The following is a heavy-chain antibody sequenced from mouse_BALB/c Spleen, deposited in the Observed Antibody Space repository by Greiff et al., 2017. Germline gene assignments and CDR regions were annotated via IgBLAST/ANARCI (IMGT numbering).Heavy chain of an antibody. CDR3: AIDNDYDCAY. Sequence: VQLVESGPGLVAPSQSLSITCTVSGFSLTSYGVHWVRQPPGKGLEWLGVIWAGGSTNYNSALMSRLSLSKDNSKSQVFLKMNSLQTDDTAMYYCAIDNDYDCAYWGQGTLVTVSA. CDR2: IWAGGST. D-gene: IGHD2-4*01. J-gene: IGHJ3*01. CDR1: GFSLTSYG. V-gene: IGHV2-9*02.